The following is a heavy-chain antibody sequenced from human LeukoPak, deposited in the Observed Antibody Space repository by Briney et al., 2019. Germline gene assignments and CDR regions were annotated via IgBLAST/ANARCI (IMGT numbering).Heavy chain of an antibody. CDR1: GFTFDDYA. D-gene: IGHD3-9*01. CDR2: ISGDGGST. Sequence: GGSVRLSCAASGFTFDDYAMHWVRQAPGKGLEWVSLISGDGGSTYYADSVKGRFTISRDNSKNSLYLQMNSLRTEDTALYYCAKGGYFDWLLLNDYWGQGDLVSVSS. J-gene: IGHJ4*02. CDR3: AKGGYFDWLLLNDY. V-gene: IGHV3-43*02.